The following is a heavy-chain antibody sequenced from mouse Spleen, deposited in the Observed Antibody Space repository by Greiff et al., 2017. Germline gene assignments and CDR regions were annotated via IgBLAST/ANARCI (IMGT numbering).Heavy chain of an antibody. D-gene: IGHD2-4*01. V-gene: IGHV1-18*01. CDR1: GYTFTDYN. CDR3: ARHYYDYDASFDY. J-gene: IGHJ2*01. CDR2: INPNNGGT. Sequence: VQLQQSGPELVKPGASVKIPCKASGYTFTDYNMDWVKQSHGKSLEWIGDINPNNGGTIYNQKFKGKATLTVDKSSSTAYMELRSLTSEDTAVYYCARHYYDYDASFDYWGQGTTLTVSS.